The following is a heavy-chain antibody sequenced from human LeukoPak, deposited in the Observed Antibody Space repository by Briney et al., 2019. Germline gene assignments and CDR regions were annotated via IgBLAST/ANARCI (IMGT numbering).Heavy chain of an antibody. Sequence: ASVKVSCKASGYTFTNYDINWVRQATGQGLEWMGWMNPNSGNTVYAQKFQGRVTITRNTSISTAYMELSSLRSEDTAVYYCARGLTRVGSIWGQGTMVTVSS. CDR2: MNPNSGNT. D-gene: IGHD2-2*01. CDR3: ARGLTRVGSI. V-gene: IGHV1-8*03. CDR1: GYTFTNYD. J-gene: IGHJ3*02.